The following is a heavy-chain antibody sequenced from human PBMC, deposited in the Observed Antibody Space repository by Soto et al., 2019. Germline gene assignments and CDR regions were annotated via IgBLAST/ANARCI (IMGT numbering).Heavy chain of an antibody. CDR3: ARSVAVPGAHIDY. J-gene: IGHJ4*02. D-gene: IGHD6-19*01. CDR1: GGSISGSY. Sequence: SETLSLTCSVSGGSISGSYWSWIRQPPGKGPEWLGYVYYTGSTNYSPSLRSRVSISVDTSKNEFSLRLSSVTAADTAVYFCARSVAVPGAHIDYWGQGTQVTVSS. CDR2: VYYTGST. V-gene: IGHV4-59*01.